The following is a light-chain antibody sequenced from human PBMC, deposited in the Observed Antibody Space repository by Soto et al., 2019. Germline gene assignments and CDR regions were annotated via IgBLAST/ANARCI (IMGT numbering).Light chain of an antibody. CDR2: DAS. Sequence: EIVLTQSPATLSLSPGERATLSCRASQSVSSYLAWYQQKPGQAPRLLIYDASNRATGIPARFSGSGSGTDFTLTSSSLQPLDFAVYYCQQRSNWPMYTFGQGTKLETK. V-gene: IGKV3-11*01. CDR1: QSVSSY. J-gene: IGKJ2*01. CDR3: QQRSNWPMYT.